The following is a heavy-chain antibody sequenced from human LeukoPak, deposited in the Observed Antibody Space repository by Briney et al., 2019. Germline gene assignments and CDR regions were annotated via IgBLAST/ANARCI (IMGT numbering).Heavy chain of an antibody. V-gene: IGHV3-23*01. Sequence: PGGSLRLSCAASGFTFSSYAMGWVRQAPGEGLEWVSAISGSGGSTYHADSVKGRLIISRDNSKNTLYLQMNSLRAEDTAVYYCAKVKSGCGGDCYFSCFDYWGQGTQVTVSS. CDR2: ISGSGGST. CDR1: GFTFSSYA. D-gene: IGHD2-21*02. CDR3: AKVKSGCGGDCYFSCFDY. J-gene: IGHJ4*02.